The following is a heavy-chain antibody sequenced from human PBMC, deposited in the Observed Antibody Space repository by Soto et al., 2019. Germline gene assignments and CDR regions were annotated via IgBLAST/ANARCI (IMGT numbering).Heavy chain of an antibody. CDR1: GDSISSRSYY. D-gene: IGHD2-21*02. Sequence: SETLSLTCTVTGDSISSRSYYWGWIRQPPGKGLEWIGSIYYSGSTYNNPSLRSRVSMSIDTSKDQFSLKLKSVTAADTALYFCARQRTSVVTQAYAMDVWGQGTTVTVS. CDR2: IYYSGST. J-gene: IGHJ6*02. V-gene: IGHV4-39*01. CDR3: ARQRTSVVTQAYAMDV.